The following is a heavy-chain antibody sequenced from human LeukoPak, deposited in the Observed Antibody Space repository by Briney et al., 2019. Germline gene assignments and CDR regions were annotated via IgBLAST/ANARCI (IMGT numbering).Heavy chain of an antibody. CDR3: ARDLPYGQQLVPAWLYYGMDV. V-gene: IGHV1-2*06. J-gene: IGHJ6*02. CDR2: INPNSGDT. D-gene: IGHD6-13*01. CDR1: GYTFTGYY. Sequence: ASVKVSCKASGYTFTGYYLYWVRQAPGQGLEWMGRINPNSGDTENTQKFEDRVTMTRDTSTSTAYMELRSLRSDDTAVYYCARDLPYGQQLVPAWLYYGMDVWGQGTTVTVSS.